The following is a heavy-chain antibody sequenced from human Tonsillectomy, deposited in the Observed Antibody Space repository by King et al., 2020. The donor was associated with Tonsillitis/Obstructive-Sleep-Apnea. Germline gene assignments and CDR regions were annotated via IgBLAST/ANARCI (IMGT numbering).Heavy chain of an antibody. D-gene: IGHD3-10*01. V-gene: IGHV3-48*02. J-gene: IGHJ4*02. CDR3: ARDLNSYGSGSYYLV. CDR2: ISSSSSTI. Sequence: VQLVESGGGLVQPGGSLRLSCAASGFTFSSYSMNWVRQAPGKGLEWVSYISSSSSTIYYADSVKGRFTISRDNAKNSLYLQMNSLRDEDTAVYYCARDLNSYGSGSYYLVWGQGTLVTVSS. CDR1: GFTFSSYS.